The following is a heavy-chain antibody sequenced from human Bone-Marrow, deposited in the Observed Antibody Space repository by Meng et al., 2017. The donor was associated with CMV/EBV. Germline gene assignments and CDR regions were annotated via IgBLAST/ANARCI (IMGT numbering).Heavy chain of an antibody. D-gene: IGHD3-10*01. V-gene: IGHV3-30*02. CDR1: GFTFSSYG. J-gene: IGHJ6*02. CDR3: AKDSPERFRIYYGSGTGGYGMDV. CDR2: IRYDGSNK. Sequence: GESLKISCAASGFTFSSYGMHWVRQAPGKGLEWVAFIRYDGSNKYYADSVKGRFTISRDNSKNTLYLQMNSLRAEDTAVYYCAKDSPERFRIYYGSGTGGYGMDVWGQGTTVTVSS.